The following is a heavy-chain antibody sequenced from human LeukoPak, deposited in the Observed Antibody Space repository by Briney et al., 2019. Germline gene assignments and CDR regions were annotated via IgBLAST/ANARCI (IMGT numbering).Heavy chain of an antibody. CDR1: GFTFSAFA. Sequence: GGSLRLSCAASGFTFSAFAMTWVRQAPGKGLEWVSTITDDGYNTYSADSVKGRITFSRDNSKNTLSLQLRSLRAEDTAVYYCARVFYDFWSGPDYWGQGTLVTVSS. V-gene: IGHV3-23*01. CDR2: ITDDGYNT. D-gene: IGHD3-3*01. J-gene: IGHJ4*02. CDR3: ARVFYDFWSGPDY.